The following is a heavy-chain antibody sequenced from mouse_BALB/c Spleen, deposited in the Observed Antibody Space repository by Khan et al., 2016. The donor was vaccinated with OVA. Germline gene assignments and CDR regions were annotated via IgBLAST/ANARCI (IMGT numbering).Heavy chain of an antibody. V-gene: IGHV2-6-4*01. Sequence: VELVESGPGLVAPSQSLSITCNVSGFSLSRYNIHWVRQPPGKGLEWLGMIWGGGGTDYNSSLKSRLSISKDNSKCQVFLKMSSLQTDDTAMYYCARAYYRYDGYYAMDYWGQGTSVTVSS. CDR1: GFSLSRYN. CDR2: IWGGGGT. J-gene: IGHJ4*01. CDR3: ARAYYRYDGYYAMDY. D-gene: IGHD2-14*01.